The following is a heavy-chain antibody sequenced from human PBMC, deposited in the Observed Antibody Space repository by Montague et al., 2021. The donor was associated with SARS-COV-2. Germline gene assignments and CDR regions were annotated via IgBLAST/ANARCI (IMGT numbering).Heavy chain of an antibody. CDR3: ARQSKLLWFGELFSPWYFDL. J-gene: IGHJ2*01. V-gene: IGHV4-39*01. D-gene: IGHD3-10*01. Sequence: SETLSLTCTVSGGSISSSGYYWGWIRHPPGNWLEWIGSIYYTGTTYYNPSLNLRVTISVDTSKNQFSLKLSSVTAADTAVYYCARQSKLLWFGELFSPWYFDLWGSGTLVTVSS. CDR2: IYYTGTT. CDR1: GGSISSSGYY.